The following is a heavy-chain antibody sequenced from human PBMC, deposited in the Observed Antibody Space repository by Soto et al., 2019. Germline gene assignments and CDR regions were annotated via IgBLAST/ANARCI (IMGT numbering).Heavy chain of an antibody. D-gene: IGHD3-9*01. Sequence: SETLSLTCSVSGASIRSNFWSWIRQPPGKGLEWIGYIYHSGSTNYNPSLNSRVTISVDTSKNQFSLKLTSVTAADTAVYYCARDGSTADWLLFDSWGQGTLVTVSS. CDR1: GASIRSNF. CDR3: ARDGSTADWLLFDS. CDR2: IYHSGST. J-gene: IGHJ4*02. V-gene: IGHV4-59*01.